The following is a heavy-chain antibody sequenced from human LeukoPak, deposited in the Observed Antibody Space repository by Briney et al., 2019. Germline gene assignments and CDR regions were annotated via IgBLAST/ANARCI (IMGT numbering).Heavy chain of an antibody. V-gene: IGHV5-51*01. CDR1: GYSFTSYW. D-gene: IGHD2-15*01. Sequence: GESLKISCKGSGYSFTSYWIDWVRQMPGKGLEWVGIIYPGDSDSRYSPSFQGQVTISADKSISTAYLQWSSLKASDTAMYYCASPAHCSGGSCPFDYWGQGTLVTVSS. CDR3: ASPAHCSGGSCPFDY. CDR2: IYPGDSDS. J-gene: IGHJ4*02.